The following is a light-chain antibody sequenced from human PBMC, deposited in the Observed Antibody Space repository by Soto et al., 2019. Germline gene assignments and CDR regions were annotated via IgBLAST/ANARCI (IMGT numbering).Light chain of an antibody. CDR3: QQYNSYSYT. J-gene: IGKJ2*01. Sequence: DIQMTQSPSTLSASVCDRVTITCRASQSISSWLAWYQQKPGKAPKLLIYKASSLESGVPSRFSGSGSGTEFTLTISSLQPDDFATYCCQQYNSYSYTFGQGTKLEIK. CDR2: KAS. V-gene: IGKV1-5*03. CDR1: QSISSW.